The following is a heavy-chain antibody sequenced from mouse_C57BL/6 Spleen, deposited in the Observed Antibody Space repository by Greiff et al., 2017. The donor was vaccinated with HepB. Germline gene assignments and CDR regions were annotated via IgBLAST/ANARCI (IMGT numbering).Heavy chain of an antibody. D-gene: IGHD2-10*02. V-gene: IGHV7-3*01. Sequence: VQLVESGGGLVQPGGSLSLSCAASGFTFTDYYMSWVRQPPGKALEWLGFIRNKANGYTTEYSASVKGRFTSSRDNSQSILYLQMNALRAEDSATYYCARDGASYGNDWYFDVWGTGTTVTVSS. J-gene: IGHJ1*03. CDR1: GFTFTDYY. CDR2: IRNKANGYTT. CDR3: ARDGASYGNDWYFDV.